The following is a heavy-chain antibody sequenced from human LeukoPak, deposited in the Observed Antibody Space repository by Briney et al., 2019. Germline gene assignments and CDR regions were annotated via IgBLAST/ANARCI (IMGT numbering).Heavy chain of an antibody. J-gene: IGHJ4*02. Sequence: AAVKVSCKASGYIFSSNYMHWVRQAPGQGLEWVGIINPSGGSTSYAQKFQGRVAMTRDTSTSTAYMELRSLRSDDTAVYYCVREGEAYINGNFDYWGQGTLVTVSS. CDR3: VREGEAYINGNFDY. V-gene: IGHV1-46*01. CDR1: GYIFSSNY. D-gene: IGHD5-24*01. CDR2: INPSGGST.